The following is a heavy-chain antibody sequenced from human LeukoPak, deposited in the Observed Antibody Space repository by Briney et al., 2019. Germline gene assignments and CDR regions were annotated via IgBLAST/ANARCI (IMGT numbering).Heavy chain of an antibody. CDR2: ISNSGGAM. Sequence: SPGGSLRLSCAATGFSFSDYYMNWFRQVPGKGLEWIPYISNSGGAMFYADSVKGRFTISRDIGKNSLYLQMNSLRAEDTAVYYCAASSGSGNYAYYFDYWGQGTLVTVSS. CDR3: AASSGSGNYAYYFDY. J-gene: IGHJ4*02. V-gene: IGHV3-11*04. D-gene: IGHD3-22*01. CDR1: GFSFSDYY.